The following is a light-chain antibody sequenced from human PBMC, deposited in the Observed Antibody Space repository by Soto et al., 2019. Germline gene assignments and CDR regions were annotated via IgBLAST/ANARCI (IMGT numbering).Light chain of an antibody. V-gene: IGKV3-15*01. CDR3: QHYNNWPPCT. Sequence: EIVMTQSPATLSVSAGERATLSCRASQSVSSNLAWYQQKPGQAPRLLIYGASTRATGIPARFSGSGSGTESTFTISSLQSEDVAVYYCQHYNNWPPCTFGQGTKVEIK. J-gene: IGKJ1*01. CDR1: QSVSSN. CDR2: GAS.